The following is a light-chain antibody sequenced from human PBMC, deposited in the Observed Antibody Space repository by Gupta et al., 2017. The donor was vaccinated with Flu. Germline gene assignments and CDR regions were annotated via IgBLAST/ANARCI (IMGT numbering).Light chain of an antibody. CDR2: QDY. V-gene: IGLV3-1*01. Sequence: SSGLTQPPSVSVSPGQTASVTCSGDTLGDKYVCWYQQKPGQSPVLVIYQDYKRPSGIPERFSGSKSGNAATLIISGTQAIDEADYYGQGGGSTVVFGGGTKLTVL. CDR1: TLGDKY. CDR3: QGGGSTVV. J-gene: IGLJ2*01.